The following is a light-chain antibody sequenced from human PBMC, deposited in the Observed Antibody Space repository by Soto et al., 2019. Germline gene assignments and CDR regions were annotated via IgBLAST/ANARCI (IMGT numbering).Light chain of an antibody. CDR2: GAS. J-gene: IGKJ2*01. Sequence: EIVLTQSPGTLSLSPGERATLSCRASQSVSSNFLAWYQQKPGQAPSLLIYGASSRATGIPDRFSGSGSGTDFTLIISGLEPEDFAVYYCLQYGNSPYTFGQGTKLEIK. CDR3: LQYGNSPYT. V-gene: IGKV3-20*01. CDR1: QSVSSNF.